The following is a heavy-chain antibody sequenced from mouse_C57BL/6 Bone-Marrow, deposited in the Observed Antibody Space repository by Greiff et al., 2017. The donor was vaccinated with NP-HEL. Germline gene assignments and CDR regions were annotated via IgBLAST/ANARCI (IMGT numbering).Heavy chain of an antibody. CDR3: TSQRVVAPLDY. V-gene: IGHV1-5*01. Sequence: EVQLQQSGTVLARPGASVKMSCKTSGYTFTSYWMHWVKQRPGQGLEWIGAIYPGNSDTSYNQKFKGKAKLTAVTYARTASMELSSLTQEDSAVYYCTSQRVVAPLDYWGQGTTLTVSS. D-gene: IGHD1-1*01. J-gene: IGHJ2*01. CDR1: GYTFTSYW. CDR2: IYPGNSDT.